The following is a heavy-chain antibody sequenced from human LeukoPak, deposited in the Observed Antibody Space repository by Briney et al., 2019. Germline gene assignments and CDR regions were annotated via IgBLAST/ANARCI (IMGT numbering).Heavy chain of an antibody. J-gene: IGHJ4*02. CDR1: GFTFSSYE. CDR2: ISSSGSTI. V-gene: IGHV3-48*03. CDR3: ARDSSSWLNLFDY. Sequence: GGSLRLSCAASGFTFSSYEMNWVRQAPGKGLEWVSYISSSGSTIYYADSVKGRFTISRDNAKNSLYLQMNSLRAEDTAVYYCARDSSSWLNLFDYWGQGTLVTVSS. D-gene: IGHD6-13*01.